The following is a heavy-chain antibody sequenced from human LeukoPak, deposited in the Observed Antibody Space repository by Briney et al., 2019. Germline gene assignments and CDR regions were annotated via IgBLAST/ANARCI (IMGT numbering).Heavy chain of an antibody. J-gene: IGHJ3*02. CDR3: ARDISPAAEPQEAFDI. CDR1: DGSISSYY. D-gene: IGHD1-14*01. Sequence: SETLSLTCTVSDGSISSYYWSWIRQPAGKGLEWIGRIYTSGSTNYNPSLKSRVTMSVDTSKNQFSLKLSSVTAADTAVYYCARDISPAAEPQEAFDIWGQGTMVTVSS. V-gene: IGHV4-4*07. CDR2: IYTSGST.